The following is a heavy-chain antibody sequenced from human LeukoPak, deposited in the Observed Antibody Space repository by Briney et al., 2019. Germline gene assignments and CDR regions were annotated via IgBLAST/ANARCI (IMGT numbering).Heavy chain of an antibody. CDR2: ISYDGSNK. CDR1: GFTFSSYA. D-gene: IGHD5-18*01. Sequence: PGGSLRLSCAASGFTFSSYAMHWVRQAPGKGLEWVAVISYDGSNKYYADSVKGRFTISRDNSKNTLYLQMNSLRAEDTAVYYCAKDWEMDTAMVSRGYWGQGTLVTVSS. V-gene: IGHV3-30-3*01. J-gene: IGHJ4*02. CDR3: AKDWEMDTAMVSRGY.